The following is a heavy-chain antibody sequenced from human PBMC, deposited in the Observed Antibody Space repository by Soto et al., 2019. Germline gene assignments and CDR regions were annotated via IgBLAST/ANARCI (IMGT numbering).Heavy chain of an antibody. V-gene: IGHV5-51*01. Sequence: GESLKISCKGSGYSFTSYWIGWVRQMPGKGLEWMEIIFPGDSDARLSPSFQGQVTISADKSITTAYLHWSSLKASDTAMYYCARQLTMGWTTLNAFDIWGQGTMVTVSS. D-gene: IGHD6-19*01. CDR3: ARQLTMGWTTLNAFDI. CDR2: IFPGDSDA. CDR1: GYSFTSYW. J-gene: IGHJ3*02.